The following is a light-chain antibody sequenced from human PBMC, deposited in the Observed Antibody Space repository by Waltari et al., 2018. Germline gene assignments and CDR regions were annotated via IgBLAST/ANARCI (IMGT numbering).Light chain of an antibody. CDR1: GLPRHY. CDR3: QSVDTSGTYVV. CDR2: KDN. V-gene: IGLV3-25*03. J-gene: IGLJ2*01. Sequence: SYDLTQPPSVSVSPGQTARINCSGDGLPRHYTYWYQQRSGQAPLLVMYKDNQRPSVIPYRFSGSTSVTTVTFTISGVQAEDEADYLCQSVDTSGTYVVFGGGTKLTVL.